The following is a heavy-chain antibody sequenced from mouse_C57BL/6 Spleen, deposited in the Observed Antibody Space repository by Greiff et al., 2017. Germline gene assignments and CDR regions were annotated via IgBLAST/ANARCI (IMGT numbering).Heavy chain of an antibody. CDR3: ARGDYYGSLYYFDY. Sequence: VQGVESGAELARPGASVKMSCKASGYTFTSYTMHWVKQRPGQGLEWIGYINPSSGYTKYNQKFKDKATLTADKSSSTAYMQLSSLTSEDSAVYYCARGDYYGSLYYFDYWGQGTTLTVSS. J-gene: IGHJ2*01. CDR2: INPSSGYT. D-gene: IGHD1-1*01. CDR1: GYTFTSYT. V-gene: IGHV1-4*01.